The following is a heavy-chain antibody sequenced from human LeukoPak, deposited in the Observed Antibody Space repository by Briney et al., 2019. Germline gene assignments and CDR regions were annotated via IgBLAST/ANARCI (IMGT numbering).Heavy chain of an antibody. CDR3: ASNDYGGTCEY. Sequence: SQTLSLTCAVSGGSISSGGYSWSWIRQPPGKGLEWIGYIYHSGSTYYNPSLKSRVTISVDTSKNQFSLKLSSVTAADTAVYYCASNDYGGTCEYWGQGTLVTVSS. CDR2: IYHSGST. J-gene: IGHJ4*02. D-gene: IGHD4-17*01. V-gene: IGHV4-30-2*01. CDR1: GGSISSGGYS.